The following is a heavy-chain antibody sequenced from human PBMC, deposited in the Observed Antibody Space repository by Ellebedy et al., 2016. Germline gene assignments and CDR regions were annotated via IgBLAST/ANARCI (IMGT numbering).Heavy chain of an antibody. J-gene: IGHJ4*02. CDR2: ISYDGSNK. D-gene: IGHD2-2*01. V-gene: IGHV3-30-3*01. CDR3: ARDLSPIPAAINYFDY. CDR1: GFTFSSYA. Sequence: GGSLRPSXAASGFTFSSYAMHWVRQAPGKGLEWVAVISYDGSNKYYADSVKGRFTISRDNSKNTLYLQMNSLRAEDTAVYYCARDLSPIPAAINYFDYWGQGTLVTVSS.